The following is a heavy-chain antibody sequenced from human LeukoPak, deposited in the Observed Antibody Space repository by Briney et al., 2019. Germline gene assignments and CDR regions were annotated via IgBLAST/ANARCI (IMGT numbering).Heavy chain of an antibody. D-gene: IGHD5-12*01. J-gene: IGHJ4*02. CDR1: GYTLTELS. Sequence: ASVKVSRKVSGYTLTELSMHWVRQAPGKGLEWMGGFDPEDGETIYAQKFQGRVTMTEDTSTDTAYMELSSLRSEDTAVYYCATAPGGYDYVPDYWGQGTLVTVSS. CDR2: FDPEDGET. CDR3: ATAPGGYDYVPDY. V-gene: IGHV1-24*01.